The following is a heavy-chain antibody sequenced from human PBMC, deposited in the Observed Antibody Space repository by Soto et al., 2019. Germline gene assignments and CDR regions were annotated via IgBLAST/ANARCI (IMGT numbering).Heavy chain of an antibody. CDR1: GGTTSSYT. V-gene: IGHV1-69*02. D-gene: IGHD1-1*01. CDR3: ALRSGNWNPLGD. Sequence: QVQLVQSGAEVEKPGSSVKVSCKVSGGTTSSYTIGWVRQAPGQGLQWMGNIVPMIGKVDYAQTFQDRVTLTADKSTRTAYMELGSLRSEDTAVYFCALRSGNWNPLGDWGQGTLVTVSS. J-gene: IGHJ4*02. CDR2: IVPMIGKV.